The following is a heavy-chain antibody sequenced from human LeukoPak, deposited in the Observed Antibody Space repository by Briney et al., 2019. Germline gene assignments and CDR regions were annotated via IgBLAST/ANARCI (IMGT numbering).Heavy chain of an antibody. CDR2: ISYSGRT. V-gene: IGHV4-59*08. D-gene: IGHD2-2*02. CDR3: ARGLYRYGRSTFDY. CDR1: GGSISSDY. J-gene: IGHJ4*02. Sequence: SETLSLTCTVSGGSISSDYWSWIRQPPGKGLEWIGYISYSGRTYHNPSLRSRVTISVDTSKNHFSLKLSSVTAADTAVYYCARGLYRYGRSTFDYWGQGTLVTVSS.